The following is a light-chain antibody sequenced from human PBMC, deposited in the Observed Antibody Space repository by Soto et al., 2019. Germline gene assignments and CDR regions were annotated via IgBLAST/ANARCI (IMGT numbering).Light chain of an antibody. CDR2: VVS. J-gene: IGLJ2*01. V-gene: IGLV2-14*01. Sequence: QSALTQPASVSGSPGQSITISCTGTRSDVGGYNYVSWYQQHPGQAPKLLFYVVSIRPSGVYDRFSASKSGNTASLTISGPQAEDEADYYCSSYTSSSTLVFGGGTKLTVL. CDR3: SSYTSSSTLV. CDR1: RSDVGGYNY.